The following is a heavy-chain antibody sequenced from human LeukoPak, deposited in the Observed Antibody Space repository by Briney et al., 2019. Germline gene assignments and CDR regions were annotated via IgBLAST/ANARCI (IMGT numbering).Heavy chain of an antibody. CDR3: ARVTMVRGVIQYYYYYMDV. V-gene: IGHV3-23*01. J-gene: IGHJ6*03. Sequence: GGSLRLSCAASGFTFSSYGMSRVRQAPGKGLEWVSAISGGGGSTYYADSVKGRFTISRDNAKNSLYLQMNSLRVEDTAVYYCARVTMVRGVIQYYYYYMDVWGKGTTVTISS. D-gene: IGHD3-10*01. CDR2: ISGGGGST. CDR1: GFTFSSYG.